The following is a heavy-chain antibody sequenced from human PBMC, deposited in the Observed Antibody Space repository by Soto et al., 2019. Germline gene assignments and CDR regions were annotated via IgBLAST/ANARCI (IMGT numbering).Heavy chain of an antibody. CDR3: ARADSTGAYCYSGPCHYGVEV. Sequence: QVQLVESGGGVVQPGGSLRLSCTTSGFTFNTYGMHWVRQAPGKGLEWVAVIWYDGSNKYYADSVKGRFSISTDNSKNTLDLHMNILRAEDTALYYCARADSTGAYCYSGPCHYGVEVWGQGTTVTVSS. D-gene: IGHD2-15*01. CDR2: IWYDGSNK. V-gene: IGHV3-33*08. CDR1: GFTFNTYG. J-gene: IGHJ6*02.